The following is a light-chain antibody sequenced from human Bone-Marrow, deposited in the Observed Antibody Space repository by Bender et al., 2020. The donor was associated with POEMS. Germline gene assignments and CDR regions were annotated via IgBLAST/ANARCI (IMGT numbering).Light chain of an antibody. CDR2: DDR. J-gene: IGLJ2*01. Sequence: SYVLTQPPSVSVAPGQTARITCGGNNIGSKSVHWYQQKPGQSPVLVVHDDRDRPSGIPERFSASNSGNTATLTISGTQAMDEADYYCQAWDTSTAWGVFGGGTKLTVL. CDR1: NIGSKS. V-gene: IGLV3-21*02. CDR3: QAWDTSTAWGV.